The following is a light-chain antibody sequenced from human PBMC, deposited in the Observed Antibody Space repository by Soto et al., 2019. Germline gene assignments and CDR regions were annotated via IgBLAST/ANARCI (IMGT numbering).Light chain of an antibody. CDR1: SGHSSYI. CDR3: ETWDSNTV. V-gene: IGLV4-60*02. J-gene: IGLJ3*02. Sequence: QSVLTQSSSASASLGSSVKLTCTLSSGHSSYIIAWHQQQPGKAPRYLVKLEGSGSYNKGSGVPDRFSGSSSGADRYLTISNLQFEDETDYYCETWDSNTVFGGGTKLTVL. CDR2: LEGSGSY.